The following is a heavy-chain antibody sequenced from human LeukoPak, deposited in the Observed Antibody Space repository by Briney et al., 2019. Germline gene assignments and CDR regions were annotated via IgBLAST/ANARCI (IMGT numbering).Heavy chain of an antibody. CDR3: ARAPGYCSSTSCSRSHYYYYYGMDV. V-gene: IGHV4-34*01. D-gene: IGHD2-2*01. CDR1: GGSFSGYY. Sequence: SETLSLTCAVYGGSFSGYYWSWIRQPPGKGLEWIGEINHSGSTNYNPSLKSRVTISVDTSKNQFSLKLSYVTAADTAVYYCARAPGYCSSTSCSRSHYYYYYGMDVWGQGTTVTVSS. J-gene: IGHJ6*02. CDR2: INHSGST.